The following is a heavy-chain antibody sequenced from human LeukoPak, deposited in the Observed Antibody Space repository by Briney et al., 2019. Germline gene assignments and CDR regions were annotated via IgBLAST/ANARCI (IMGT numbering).Heavy chain of an antibody. Sequence: ASVKVSCKASGYTFTGYYMHWVRQAPGQGLERMGWINPNSGGTNSAQKFQGRATMTRDTSITTAYMELSRLRSDDTAVYYCAIGIITRATAGLGYWGQGTLVTVSS. CDR2: INPNSGGT. CDR1: GYTFTGYY. CDR3: AIGIITRATAGLGY. V-gene: IGHV1-2*02. D-gene: IGHD3/OR15-3a*01. J-gene: IGHJ4*02.